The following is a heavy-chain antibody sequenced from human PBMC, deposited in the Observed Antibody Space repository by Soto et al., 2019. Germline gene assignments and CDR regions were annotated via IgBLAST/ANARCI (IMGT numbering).Heavy chain of an antibody. Sequence: SETLSLTCTVSGGSISSYYWSWIRQPPGKGLEWIGYIYYSGSTNYNPSLKSRVTISVDTSKNQFSLKLSSVTAADTAVYYCARLSCSGGSCYVDYWGQGTLVTVS. D-gene: IGHD2-15*01. J-gene: IGHJ4*02. V-gene: IGHV4-59*08. CDR2: IYYSGST. CDR3: ARLSCSGGSCYVDY. CDR1: GGSISSYY.